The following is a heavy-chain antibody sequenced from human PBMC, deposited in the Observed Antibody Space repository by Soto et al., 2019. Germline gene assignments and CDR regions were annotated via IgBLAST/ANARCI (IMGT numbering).Heavy chain of an antibody. Sequence: PGGSLRLSCAGSGFTFSSYAMSWVRQAPGKGLEGVSVISGSGGSTYYAACVKGRFTLSRDNSKNTLYLQMNRLRADDTAVYDCAREVISMVRGPTNWFDPWGQGTLVTVCS. CDR1: GFTFSSYA. V-gene: IGHV3-23*01. D-gene: IGHD3-10*01. J-gene: IGHJ5*02. CDR2: ISGSGGST. CDR3: AREVISMVRGPTNWFDP.